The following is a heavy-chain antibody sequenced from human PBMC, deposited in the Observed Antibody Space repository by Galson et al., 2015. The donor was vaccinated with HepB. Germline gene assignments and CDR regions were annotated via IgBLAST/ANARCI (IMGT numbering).Heavy chain of an antibody. Sequence: SLRLSCAASGFTFISYSMTWVRQAPGKGLEWISSIGSSSPDKHYADSVRGRFTISRDNGKNSLFLQMNSLRAEDTSVYFCARGSEVLRSSQWRIYPALDFWGQGTLVSASS. J-gene: IGHJ4*01. CDR1: GFTFISYS. V-gene: IGHV3-21*06. D-gene: IGHD3-3*01. CDR2: IGSSSPDK. CDR3: ARGSEVLRSSQWRIYPALDF.